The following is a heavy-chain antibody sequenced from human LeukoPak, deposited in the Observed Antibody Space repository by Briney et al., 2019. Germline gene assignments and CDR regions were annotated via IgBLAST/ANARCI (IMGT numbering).Heavy chain of an antibody. CDR1: GGSISSYY. CDR2: IYYSGST. D-gene: IGHD3-22*01. CDR3: ARRANSGFDAFDI. J-gene: IGHJ3*02. Sequence: KSSETLSLPCTLSGGSISSYYWSWLRPPPGKALEGSGYIYYSGSTNYNPSLKSRVSISVDTSKNQFSLKLSSVTAADTAVYYCARRANSGFDAFDIWGQGTMVTVSS. V-gene: IGHV4-59*01.